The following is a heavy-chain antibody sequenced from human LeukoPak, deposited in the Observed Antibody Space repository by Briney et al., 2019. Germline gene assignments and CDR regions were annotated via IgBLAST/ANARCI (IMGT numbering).Heavy chain of an antibody. CDR1: GYSFTNYW. D-gene: IGHD6-25*01. CDR3: ARKSSGWPGDFNY. J-gene: IGHJ4*02. Sequence: GESLKISCKGSGYSFTNYWIGWVRQMPGKGLEWMGILYPGDSDTRYSPSFQGQVTISADKSISTAYLKWSSLKASDTAMYYCARKSSGWPGDFNYWGQGTLVTVSS. V-gene: IGHV5-51*01. CDR2: LYPGDSDT.